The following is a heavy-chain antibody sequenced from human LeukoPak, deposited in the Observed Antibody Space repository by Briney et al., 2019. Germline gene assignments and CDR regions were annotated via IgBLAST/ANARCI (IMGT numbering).Heavy chain of an antibody. CDR3: ARAESGSYYHFDY. CDR1: GGTFSSYA. J-gene: IGHJ4*02. CDR2: IIPIFGIA. V-gene: IGHV1-69*04. Sequence: SVKVSCKASGGTFSSYAISWVRQAPGQGLEWMGRIIPIFGIANYAQRFQGRVTITADKSTSTAYMELSSLRSVDTAVYYCARAESGSYYHFDYWGQGTLVTVSS. D-gene: IGHD1-26*01.